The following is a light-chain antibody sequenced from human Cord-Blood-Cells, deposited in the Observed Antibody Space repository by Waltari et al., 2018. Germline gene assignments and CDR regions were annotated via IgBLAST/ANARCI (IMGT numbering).Light chain of an antibody. CDR2: AAC. V-gene: IGKV1-39*01. CDR3: QQSYSTPPS. Sequence: DIQLTQSPSSLPASVGDRVTITCRASHSSSSYLNWYQQKPGKAPKLLIYAACSVQSRVPSRISGSGSGTDFTLTISRLQPEDFATYCCQQSYSTPPSFGQGTKLEIK. CDR1: HSSSSY. J-gene: IGKJ2*03.